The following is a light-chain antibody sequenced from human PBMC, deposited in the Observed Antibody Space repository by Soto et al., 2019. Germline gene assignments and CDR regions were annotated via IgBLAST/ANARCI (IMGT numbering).Light chain of an antibody. V-gene: IGLV2-14*03. CDR1: SSDVAGYNY. CDR2: DVS. J-gene: IGLJ2*01. CDR3: SSYTSSNTHVV. Sequence: QSVLTQPASVSGSHGQSITISCTGTSSDVAGYNYVSWYQQHPGKAPKLMIYDVSNRPSGVSNRFSGSKSGNTASLTISGLQAEDEADYYCSSYTSSNTHVVFGGGTKLTVL.